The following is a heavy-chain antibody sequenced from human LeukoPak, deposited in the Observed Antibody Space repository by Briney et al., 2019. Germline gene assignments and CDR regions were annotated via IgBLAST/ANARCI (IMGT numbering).Heavy chain of an antibody. Sequence: PGGSLRLSCAASGFTFTDSAMTWVRQAPGKGLEWVSAISTSGGDTIYTDSVKDRFTISRDNSKNTLYLQMNGLRAEDTAIYYCAKGGSYAPLDYWGQGNLVTVSS. CDR2: ISTSGGDT. V-gene: IGHV3-23*01. D-gene: IGHD1-26*01. J-gene: IGHJ4*02. CDR1: GFTFTDSA. CDR3: AKGGSYAPLDY.